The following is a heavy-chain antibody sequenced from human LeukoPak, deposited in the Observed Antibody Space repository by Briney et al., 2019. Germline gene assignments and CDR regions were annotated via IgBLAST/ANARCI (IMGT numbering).Heavy chain of an antibody. V-gene: IGHV1-2*02. D-gene: IGHD3-22*01. CDR2: INPNSGGT. J-gene: IGHJ4*02. CDR3: ARTRDSSFGAWYYFDY. CDR1: GYTFTGYY. Sequence: ASVKVSCKASGYTFTGYYMHWVRQAPGQGLEWMGWINPNSGGTNYAQKFQGRVTMTRDRSISTAYMELSRLRSDDTAVYYCARTRDSSFGAWYYFDYWGQGTLVTVSS.